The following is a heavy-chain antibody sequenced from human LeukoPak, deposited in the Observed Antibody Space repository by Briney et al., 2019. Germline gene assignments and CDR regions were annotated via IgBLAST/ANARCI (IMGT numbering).Heavy chain of an antibody. CDR3: ARGGSSWYPYYFDY. J-gene: IGHJ4*02. V-gene: IGHV3-48*03. Sequence: GGSLRLSCAASGFTFSSYEMNWVRQAPGKGLEWVSYISSSGSTIYYADSVKGRFTISRDNAKNSLYLQMNSLRAEDTAVYYCARGGSSWYPYYFDYWGRGTLVTVSS. CDR2: ISSSGSTI. D-gene: IGHD6-13*01. CDR1: GFTFSSYE.